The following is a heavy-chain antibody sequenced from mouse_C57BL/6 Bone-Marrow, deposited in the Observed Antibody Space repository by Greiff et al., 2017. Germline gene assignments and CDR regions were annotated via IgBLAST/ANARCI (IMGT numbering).Heavy chain of an antibody. D-gene: IGHD4-1*01. J-gene: IGHJ3*01. V-gene: IGHV1-64*01. CDR3: ARANWVPAWCAY. CDR1: GYTFTSYW. Sequence: QVQLQQPGAELVKPGASVKLSCKASGYTFTSYWMHWVKQRPGQGLEWIGMIHPNSGSTNYNEKFKSKATLTVDKSSSTAYMQLSSLTSEDSAVYDYARANWVPAWCAYWGQGTLVTVSA. CDR2: IHPNSGST.